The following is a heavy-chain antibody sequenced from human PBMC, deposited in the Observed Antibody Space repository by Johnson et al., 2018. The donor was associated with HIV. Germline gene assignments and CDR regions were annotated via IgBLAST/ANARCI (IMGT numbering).Heavy chain of an antibody. CDR2: ISWNSGSI. CDR3: AKDWAYSSSWYDEGLAFDI. CDR1: GFTFDDYA. J-gene: IGHJ3*02. D-gene: IGHD6-13*01. V-gene: IGHV3-9*01. Sequence: VQLVESGGGLVQPGRSLRLSCAASGFTFDDYAMHWVRQAPGKGLEWVSGISWNSGSIDYADSVKGRFTISRDNAKNSLYLQMNSLRAEDTAVYYCAKDWAYSSSWYDEGLAFDIWGQGTMVTVSS.